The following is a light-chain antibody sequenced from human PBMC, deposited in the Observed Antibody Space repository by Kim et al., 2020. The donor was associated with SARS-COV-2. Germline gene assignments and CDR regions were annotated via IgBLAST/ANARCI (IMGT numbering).Light chain of an antibody. V-gene: IGLV2-8*01. J-gene: IGLJ1*01. Sequence: QSALTQPPSASGSPGQSVTISCTGTSSDVGGYNYVSWYQQHQGKAPKLMIYEVSKRPSGVPDRFSGSKSGNTASLTVSGLQAEDEADYYCSSYAGSNIFYVFGTGTKVTVL. CDR2: EVS. CDR1: SSDVGGYNY. CDR3: SSYAGSNIFYV.